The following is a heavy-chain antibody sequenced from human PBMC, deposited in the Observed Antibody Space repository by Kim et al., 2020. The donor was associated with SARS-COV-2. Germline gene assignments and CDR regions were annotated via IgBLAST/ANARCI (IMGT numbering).Heavy chain of an antibody. Sequence: SKKAYVDSVKVRFTISGDDAKNALELQMNSLRAEDTAVYYCARGGSYPTYWGHGTLVTVSS. J-gene: IGHJ4*01. D-gene: IGHD1-26*01. V-gene: IGHV3-7*04. CDR2: SKK. CDR3: ARGGSYPTY.